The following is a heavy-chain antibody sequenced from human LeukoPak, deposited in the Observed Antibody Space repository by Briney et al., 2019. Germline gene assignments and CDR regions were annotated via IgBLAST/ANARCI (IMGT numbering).Heavy chain of an antibody. Sequence: NPGGSLRLSCAASGFTFSDYYMSWIRQAPGKGLEWVSYISSRGNTIYYADSVKGRFTISRDNAKNSLYLQMNSLRAEDTAVFYCARDRGLWFGELLDYWGPGTLVTVSS. CDR1: GFTFSDYY. CDR3: ARDRGLWFGELLDY. J-gene: IGHJ4*02. D-gene: IGHD3-10*01. V-gene: IGHV3-11*04. CDR2: ISSRGNTI.